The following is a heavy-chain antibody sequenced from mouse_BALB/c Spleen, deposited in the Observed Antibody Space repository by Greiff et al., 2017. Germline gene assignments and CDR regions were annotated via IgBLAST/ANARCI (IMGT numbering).Heavy chain of an antibody. CDR1: GFTFSDYY. V-gene: IGHV5-4*02. D-gene: IGHD1-2*01. CDR3: ARDITTATTAWFAY. J-gene: IGHJ3*01. Sequence: EVMLVESGGGLVKPGGSLKLSCAASGFTFSDYYMYWVRQTPEKRLEWVATISDGGSYTYYPDSVKGRFTISRDNAKNNLYLQMSSLKSEDTAMYYCARDITTATTAWFAYWGQGTLVTVSA. CDR2: ISDGGSYT.